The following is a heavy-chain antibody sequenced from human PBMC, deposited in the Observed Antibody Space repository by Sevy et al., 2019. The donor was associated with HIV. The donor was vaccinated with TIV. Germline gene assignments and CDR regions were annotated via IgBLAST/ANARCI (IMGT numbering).Heavy chain of an antibody. CDR3: AGYFSGGSFGAFDI. CDR2: ISSSGSTI. D-gene: IGHD2-15*01. V-gene: IGHV3-11*01. CDR1: GFTFSDYY. Sequence: GGSLRLSCAASGFTFSDYYMSWIRQAPGKGLEWVSYISSSGSTIYYADSVKGRFTISRDNAKNSLYLQMNSLSAEDTAVYDCAGYFSGGSFGAFDIWGQGTMVTVSS. J-gene: IGHJ3*02.